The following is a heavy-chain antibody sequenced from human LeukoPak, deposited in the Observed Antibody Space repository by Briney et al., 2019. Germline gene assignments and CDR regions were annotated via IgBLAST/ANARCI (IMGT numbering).Heavy chain of an antibody. D-gene: IGHD3-10*01. J-gene: IGHJ5*02. Sequence: SETLSLTCTVSGGSISSYYWSWIRQPPGKGLEWIGYIYYSGSTNYNPSLKSRVTMSVDTSKNQFSLKLSSVTAADTAVYYCARGYGSGSYFRRNRNTWWFDPWGQGTLVTVSS. V-gene: IGHV4-59*12. CDR2: IYYSGST. CDR1: GGSISSYY. CDR3: ARGYGSGSYFRRNRNTWWFDP.